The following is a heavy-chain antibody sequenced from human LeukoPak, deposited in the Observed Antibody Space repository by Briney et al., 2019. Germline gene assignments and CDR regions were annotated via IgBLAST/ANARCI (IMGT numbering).Heavy chain of an antibody. CDR3: AREGYSYGYGFDY. J-gene: IGHJ4*02. CDR2: INAGNGNT. D-gene: IGHD5-18*01. Sequence: ASVKVSCKASGYTFTSYAMHWVRQAPGQRLEWLGWINAGNGNTKYSQKFQGRVTITRDTSASTAYMELSSLRSEDTAVYYCAREGYSYGYGFDYWGQGTLVTVSS. CDR1: GYTFTSYA. V-gene: IGHV1-3*01.